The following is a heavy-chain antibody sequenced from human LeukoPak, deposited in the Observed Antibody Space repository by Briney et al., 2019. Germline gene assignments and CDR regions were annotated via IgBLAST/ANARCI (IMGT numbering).Heavy chain of an antibody. CDR3: AGMIGYFDF. Sequence: PSQTLSLTCTVSGGSVRSGNYYWSWIRQPAGKRLELIGRMYTSGSTHYNPSLKSRVTISRDTSTNQFSLKLTSVTAADTAVYYCAGMIGYFDFWGQGTLVTVSS. D-gene: IGHD3-16*01. CDR2: MYTSGST. CDR1: GGSVRSGNYY. J-gene: IGHJ4*02. V-gene: IGHV4-61*02.